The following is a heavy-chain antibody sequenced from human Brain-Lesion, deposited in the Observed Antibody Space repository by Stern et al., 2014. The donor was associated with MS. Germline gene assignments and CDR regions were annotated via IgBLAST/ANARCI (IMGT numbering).Heavy chain of an antibody. D-gene: IGHD6-6*01. J-gene: IGHJ4*02. CDR2: IWPGDSDT. CDR1: GYRFNSNW. CDR3: ARRGDSSSSGFDY. Sequence: VPLQQSGAEVKKPGESLKISCEGSGYRFNSNWIGWVRQMPGNGLELMGIIWPGDSDTRYSPSFQGQVTISADKSISTAYLQWSSLQASDTAMYYCARRGDSSSSGFDYWGQGTLVIVSS. V-gene: IGHV5-51*01.